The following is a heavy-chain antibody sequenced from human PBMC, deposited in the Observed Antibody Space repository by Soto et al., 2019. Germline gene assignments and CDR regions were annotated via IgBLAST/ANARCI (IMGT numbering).Heavy chain of an antibody. J-gene: IGHJ5*02. Sequence: QVQLVQSGAEVKKPGASVKVSCKASGYTFTNNWIHWVRQAPGQGLEWMGVINPSGGSTSYAQKFLGRFSMSTDTSTSTVYMELSSLRSEDTAVYYCARDHSDGSSAYSYWWFDPWGQGTLVAVSS. D-gene: IGHD3-22*01. CDR2: INPSGGST. CDR3: ARDHSDGSSAYSYWWFDP. CDR1: GYTFTNNW. V-gene: IGHV1-46*01.